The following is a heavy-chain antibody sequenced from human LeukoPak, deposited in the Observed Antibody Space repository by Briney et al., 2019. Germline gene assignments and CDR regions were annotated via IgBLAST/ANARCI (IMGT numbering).Heavy chain of an antibody. V-gene: IGHV1-69*04. D-gene: IGHD3-22*01. CDR2: IIPILGIA. CDR3: ASPPADYYDSRDYFDY. J-gene: IGHJ4*02. CDR1: GGTFSSYV. Sequence: SVKVSCKASGGTFSSYVISWVRQAPGQGLAWMGRIIPILGIANYAQKFQGRVTITADKSTSTAYMELSSLRSEDTAVYYCASPPADYYDSRDYFDYWGQGTLLTVSS.